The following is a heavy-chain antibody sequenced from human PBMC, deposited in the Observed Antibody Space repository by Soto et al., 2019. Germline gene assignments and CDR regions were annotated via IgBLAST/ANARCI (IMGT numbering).Heavy chain of an antibody. CDR1: GYTFTSYY. CDR3: ARGKVIYDYGGNGDAFDI. Sequence: QVQLVQSGAEVKKPGASVKVSCKASGYTFTSYYMHWVRQAPGQGLEWMGIINPSGGSTSYAQKFQGRVTMTTDTSTSTVYMELSSLRSEDTAVYYCARGKVIYDYGGNGDAFDIWGQGTMVTVSS. D-gene: IGHD4-17*01. J-gene: IGHJ3*02. V-gene: IGHV1-46*01. CDR2: INPSGGST.